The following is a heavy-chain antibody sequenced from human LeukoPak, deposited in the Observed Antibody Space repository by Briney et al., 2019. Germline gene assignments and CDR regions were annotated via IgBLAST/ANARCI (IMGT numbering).Heavy chain of an antibody. CDR3: AREGARYCSGGSCLTSSGFQH. CDR1: GFTFSSYW. Sequence: GGSLRLSXAASGFTFSSYWMHWDRQAPGKGLVWVSRINSDGSSTSYADSVKGRFTISRDNAKNTLYLQMNSLRAEDTAVYYCAREGARYCSGGSCLTSSGFQHWGQGTLVTVSS. V-gene: IGHV3-74*01. CDR2: INSDGSST. J-gene: IGHJ1*01. D-gene: IGHD2-15*01.